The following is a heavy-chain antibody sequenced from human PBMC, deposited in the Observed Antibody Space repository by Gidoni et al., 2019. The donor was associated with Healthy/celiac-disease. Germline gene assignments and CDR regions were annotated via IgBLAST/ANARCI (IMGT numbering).Heavy chain of an antibody. CDR3: AGQYCSGGSCYSLFKGYYGMDV. CDR1: GYTFTGYY. D-gene: IGHD2-15*01. V-gene: IGHV1-2*02. Sequence: QVQLVQSGAEVKKPGASVKVSCKASGYTFTGYYMHWVRQAPGQGLEWMGWINPNSGGTNYAQKFQGRVTMTRDTSISTAYMELSRLRSDDTAVYYCAGQYCSGGSCYSLFKGYYGMDVWGQGTTVTVSS. J-gene: IGHJ6*02. CDR2: INPNSGGT.